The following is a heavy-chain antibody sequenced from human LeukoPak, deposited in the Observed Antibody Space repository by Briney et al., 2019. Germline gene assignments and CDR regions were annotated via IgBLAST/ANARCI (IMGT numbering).Heavy chain of an antibody. CDR3: ARDKYSSSSLDY. J-gene: IGHJ4*02. V-gene: IGHV1-18*01. CDR2: ISAYNGNT. CDR1: GGTFSSYA. D-gene: IGHD6-6*01. Sequence: ASVKVSCKASGGTFSSYAISWVRQAPGQGLEWMGWISAYNGNTNYAQKLQGRVTMTTDTSTSTAYMELRSLRSDDTAVYSCARDKYSSSSLDYWGQGTLVTVSS.